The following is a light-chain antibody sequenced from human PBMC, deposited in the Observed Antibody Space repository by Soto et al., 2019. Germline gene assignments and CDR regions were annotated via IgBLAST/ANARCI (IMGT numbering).Light chain of an antibody. CDR2: ASS. CDR3: SSYTNTSTLV. CDR1: SSDVGSYNY. Sequence: QSVLTQPASVSGSPGQSITISCTGTSSDVGSYNYVSWYQHHPGKAPRLMIYASSNRPSGVSHRFSGSKSGNTASLTISGLLAEDEADYSCSSYTNTSTLVFGTGTKVTVL. J-gene: IGLJ1*01. V-gene: IGLV2-14*01.